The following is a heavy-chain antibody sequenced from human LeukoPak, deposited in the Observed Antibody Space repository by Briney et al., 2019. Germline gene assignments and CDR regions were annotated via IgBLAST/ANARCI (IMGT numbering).Heavy chain of an antibody. CDR1: GGTFSSYA. D-gene: IGHD2-15*01. V-gene: IGHV1-69*06. CDR2: IIPIFGTA. Sequence: SVKVSCKASGGTFSSYAISWVRQAPGQGLEWMGGIIPIFGTANYAQKFQGRVTITADKSTSTAYMELSSLRSEDTAVYYCARALGYCSGGSCYSRDLYNWFDPWGQGTLVTVSS. CDR3: ARALGYCSGGSCYSRDLYNWFDP. J-gene: IGHJ5*02.